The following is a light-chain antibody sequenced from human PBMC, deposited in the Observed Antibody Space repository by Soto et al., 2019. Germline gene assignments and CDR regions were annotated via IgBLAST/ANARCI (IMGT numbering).Light chain of an antibody. J-gene: IGLJ2*01. CDR2: GNT. V-gene: IGLV1-40*01. Sequence: QFVLTQPPSVSGAPGQRVTISCTGSSSNIGSSFDVHWYQHLPGTAPKLLIYGNTNRPSGVPDRFSGSKSGNSASLAITGLQAEDEADYYCHSYDTILSGSVFGGGTKLTVL. CDR3: HSYDTILSGSV. CDR1: SSNIGSSFD.